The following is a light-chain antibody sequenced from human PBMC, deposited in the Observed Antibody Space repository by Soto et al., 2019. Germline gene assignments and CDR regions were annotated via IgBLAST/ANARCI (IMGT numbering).Light chain of an antibody. CDR1: SSNIGSTT. Sequence: QSVLTQPPSASGTPGQRVTIACSGSSSNIGSTTVKWYQQLPGTAPKLLIYNNNQRPSAVPDRFSGSKSGTSASLAISGRQSEDEADYYCAAWDDSLNGVVFGGGTKLTVL. J-gene: IGLJ3*02. CDR3: AAWDDSLNGVV. V-gene: IGLV1-44*01. CDR2: NNN.